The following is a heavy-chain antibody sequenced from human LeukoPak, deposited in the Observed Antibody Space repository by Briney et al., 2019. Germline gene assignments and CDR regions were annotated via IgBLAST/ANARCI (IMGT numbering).Heavy chain of an antibody. CDR2: ISSNGGST. Sequence: GGSLRLSCAASGFTFSSYAMHWVRQAPGKGLEYVSPISSNGGSTYYANSVKGRFTISRDNSKNTLYLQMGSLRAEDMAVYYCASLGYCSSTSCKPRDAFDIWGQGTMVTVSS. CDR3: ASLGYCSSTSCKPRDAFDI. D-gene: IGHD2-2*01. CDR1: GFTFSSYA. V-gene: IGHV3-64*01. J-gene: IGHJ3*02.